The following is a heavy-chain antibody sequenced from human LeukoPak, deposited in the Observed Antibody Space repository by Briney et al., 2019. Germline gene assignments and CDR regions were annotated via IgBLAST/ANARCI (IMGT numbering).Heavy chain of an antibody. D-gene: IGHD4-17*01. Sequence: ASVKVSCKASGYTFTDYHLHWVRQAPGQGLEWMGWINPNSGGTNYAQKFQGRVTMTRDTSISTAYMELSSLRSEDTAVYYCARGAWSPVTTPDYWGQGTLVTVSS. CDR3: ARGAWSPVTTPDY. CDR1: GYTFTDYH. J-gene: IGHJ4*02. CDR2: INPNSGGT. V-gene: IGHV1-2*02.